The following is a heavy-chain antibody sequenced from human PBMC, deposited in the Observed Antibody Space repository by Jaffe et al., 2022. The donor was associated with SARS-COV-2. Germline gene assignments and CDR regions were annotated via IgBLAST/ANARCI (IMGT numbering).Heavy chain of an antibody. CDR2: ISYDGSNK. CDR3: AKDLGYFDLVYGMDV. V-gene: IGHV3-30*18. Sequence: QVQLVESGGGVVQPGRSLRLSCAASGFTFSSYGMHWVRQAPGKGLEWVAVISYDGSNKYYADSVKGRFTISRDNSKNTLYLQMNSLRAEDTAVYYCAKDLGYFDLVYGMDVWGQGTTVTVSS. CDR1: GFTFSSYG. D-gene: IGHD3-9*01. J-gene: IGHJ6*02.